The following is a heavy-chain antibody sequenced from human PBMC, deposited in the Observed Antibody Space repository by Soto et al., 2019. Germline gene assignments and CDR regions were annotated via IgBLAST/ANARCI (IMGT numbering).Heavy chain of an antibody. J-gene: IGHJ5*02. Sequence: QVQLVQSGAEVKKPGSSVKVSCEASGGTFSSYSFSWVRQAPGQGLEWMGRVIPILGMANYAQKFQGRVTITADKSTSTVYMELSSLRSEYTAVYYCARGGAVVVPGAVDRHNWFDPWGQRTLVTVSS. V-gene: IGHV1-69*02. D-gene: IGHD2-2*01. CDR2: VIPILGMA. CDR3: ARGGAVVVPGAVDRHNWFDP. CDR1: GGTFSSYS.